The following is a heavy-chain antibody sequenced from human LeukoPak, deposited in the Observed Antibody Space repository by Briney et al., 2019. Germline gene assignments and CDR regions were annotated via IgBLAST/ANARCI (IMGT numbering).Heavy chain of an antibody. CDR3: ARGLYGSGSYYDY. CDR2: INHSEST. V-gene: IGHV4-34*01. J-gene: IGHJ4*02. D-gene: IGHD3-10*01. Sequence: SETLSLTCAVYGGSFSGYYWSWIRQPPGKGLEWIGEINHSESTNYNPSLKSRVTISVDTSKNQFSLKLSSVTAADTAVYYCARGLYGSGSYYDYWGQGTLVTVSS. CDR1: GGSFSGYY.